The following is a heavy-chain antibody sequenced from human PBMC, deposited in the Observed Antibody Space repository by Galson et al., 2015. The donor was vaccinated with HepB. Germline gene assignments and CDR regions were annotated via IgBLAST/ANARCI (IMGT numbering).Heavy chain of an antibody. CDR3: ARDGAVGPTGGASDI. D-gene: IGHD1-26*01. Sequence: SLRLSCAASGFMFNYYTMHWVRQAPGKGLEWVAVITYDGSNKYYADSVKGRFTVFRDNSKNTLYLQMNSLRVEDTAVYYCARDGAVGPTGGASDIWSQGTMVTVSS. CDR2: ITYDGSNK. J-gene: IGHJ3*02. CDR1: GFMFNYYT. V-gene: IGHV3-30-3*01.